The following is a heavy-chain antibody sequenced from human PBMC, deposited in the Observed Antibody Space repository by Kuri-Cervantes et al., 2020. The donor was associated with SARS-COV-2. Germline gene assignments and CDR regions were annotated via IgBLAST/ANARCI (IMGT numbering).Heavy chain of an antibody. CDR2: ISGSGGST. J-gene: IGHJ6*03. V-gene: IGHV3-23*01. CDR3: ARDFKLRVEYSSSSQYFYYMDV. CDR1: GFTFSSYA. D-gene: IGHD6-6*01. Sequence: GGSLRLSCAASGFTFSSYAMSWVRQAPGKGLEWVSAISGSGGSTYYADSVKGRFTISRDNAKNSLSLQMNSLRAEDTAVYYCARDFKLRVEYSSSSQYFYYMDVWGKGTTVTVSS.